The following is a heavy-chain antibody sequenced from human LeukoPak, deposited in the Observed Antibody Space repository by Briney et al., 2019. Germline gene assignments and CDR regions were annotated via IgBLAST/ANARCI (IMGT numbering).Heavy chain of an antibody. J-gene: IGHJ5*01. CDR3: AGPLAGVGYNCFDF. V-gene: IGHV3-74*01. Sequence: GGSLRLSCAASGFTFNTHWLNWVRQVPGKGLVWVSRINSDGSVTTYADSVKGRFTISRDNAKDTLYLQMNSLRDEDTGVYYCAGPLAGVGYNCFDFWGQGTLVTVSS. D-gene: IGHD3-10*01. CDR1: GFTFNTHW. CDR2: INSDGSVT.